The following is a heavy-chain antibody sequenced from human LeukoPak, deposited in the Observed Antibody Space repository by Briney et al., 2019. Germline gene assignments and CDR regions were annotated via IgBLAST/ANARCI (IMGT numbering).Heavy chain of an antibody. J-gene: IGHJ5*02. CDR2: ISGGGGTR. D-gene: IGHD2/OR15-2a*01. CDR1: EFTFSSSV. Sequence: QPGASLRLSCAASEFTFSSSVMSWVRQAPGKGLEWVSVISGGGGTRYYADSVKGRFTISRDNAKNSLYLQMNSLRAEDTAVYYCAREAFLWRRGLNWFDPWGQGTLVTVSS. V-gene: IGHV3-23*01. CDR3: AREAFLWRRGLNWFDP.